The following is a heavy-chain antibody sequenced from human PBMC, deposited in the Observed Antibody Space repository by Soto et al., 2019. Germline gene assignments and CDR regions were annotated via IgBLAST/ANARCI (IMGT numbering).Heavy chain of an antibody. CDR2: INHSGST. V-gene: IGHV4-34*01. D-gene: IGHD3-10*01. Sequence: SETLSLTCAVYGGSFSGYYWSWIRQPPGKGLEWIGEINHSGSTNYNPSLKSRVTISVDTSKNQFSLKLSSVTAADTAVYYCARGRRRVRGVIITPIAYWGQGTLVTVSS. CDR1: GGSFSGYY. CDR3: ARGRRRVRGVIITPIAY. J-gene: IGHJ4*02.